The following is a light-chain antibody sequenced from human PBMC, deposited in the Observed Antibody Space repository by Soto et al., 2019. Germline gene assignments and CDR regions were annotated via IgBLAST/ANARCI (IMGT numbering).Light chain of an antibody. V-gene: IGLV3-21*02. CDR2: DDR. CDR3: QIWDTSDPASYV. CDR1: NIESKS. Sequence: SSILSQPPSVSVAPGQTATITCEGNNIESKSVHWSQHRPGQAPVLVVYDDRDRPSGIPERFSGSNSGNTATLTISSVEAGDGADYYCQIWDTSDPASYVFGTGTKLTVL. J-gene: IGLJ1*01.